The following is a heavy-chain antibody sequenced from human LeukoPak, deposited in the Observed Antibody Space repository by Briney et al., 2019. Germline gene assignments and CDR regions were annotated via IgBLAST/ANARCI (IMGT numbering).Heavy chain of an antibody. CDR1: GGSISSYY. V-gene: IGHV4-59*08. J-gene: IGHJ5*02. Sequence: SETLSLTCTVSGGSISSYYWSWLRQPPGKGLEWIGYIYYSGSTNYNPSLKSRVTISVDTSKNQFSLKLSSVTAADTAVYYCARSSSASSVVSPWGQGTLVTVSS. CDR2: IYYSGST. CDR3: ARSSSASSVVSP. D-gene: IGHD6-6*01.